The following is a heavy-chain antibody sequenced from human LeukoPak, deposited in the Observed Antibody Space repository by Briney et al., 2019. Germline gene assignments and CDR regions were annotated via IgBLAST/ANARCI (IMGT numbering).Heavy chain of an antibody. V-gene: IGHV3-7*04. J-gene: IGHJ4*02. D-gene: IGHD5-24*01. CDR2: IKQDGSMK. Sequence: PGGSLRLSCEASGFTFSSYWMSWVRQAPRKGLEWVANIKQDGSMKSYVDSVKGRFTISRDNAKNSLYLQMNSLRAEDTAIYYCTRVGYIDEGIDYWGQGTLVTVSS. CDR1: GFTFSSYW. CDR3: TRVGYIDEGIDY.